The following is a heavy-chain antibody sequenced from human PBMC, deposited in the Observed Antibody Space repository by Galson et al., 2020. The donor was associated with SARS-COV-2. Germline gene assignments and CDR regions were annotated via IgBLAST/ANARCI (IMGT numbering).Heavy chain of an antibody. V-gene: IGHV3-23*01. CDR2: ISGSGGST. J-gene: IGHJ6*02. CDR3: AKAFLGVLPRVADDYYGMDG. D-gene: IGHD3-10*01. CDR1: GFTFSSNA. Sequence: GGSLRLSCAASGFTFSSNAMSWVRQAPGKGLEWVSAISGSGGSTYYADSVKGRFTISRDKSKNTLYLQMNSQRTEDTAVFYCAKAFLGVLPRVADDYYGMDGWGQGTTVTVSS.